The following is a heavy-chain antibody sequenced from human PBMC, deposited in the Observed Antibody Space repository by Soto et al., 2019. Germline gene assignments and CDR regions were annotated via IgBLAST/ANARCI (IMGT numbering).Heavy chain of an antibody. D-gene: IGHD4-4*01. Sequence: QVQLVQSGAEVRKPGASVRVSCKATGYSFTRHDINWLRQAAGQGLEWMGWMNPNSGNAVYAQKFPGSVTMTRNTSITTAYIEVTSLKSEDTAVYFCARGAYNDYSHWFDPWGQGTLVTVSS. CDR1: GYSFTRHD. V-gene: IGHV1-8*01. J-gene: IGHJ5*02. CDR2: MNPNSGNA. CDR3: ARGAYNDYSHWFDP.